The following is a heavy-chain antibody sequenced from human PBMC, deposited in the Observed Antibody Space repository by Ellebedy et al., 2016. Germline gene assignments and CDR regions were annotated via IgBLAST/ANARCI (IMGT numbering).Heavy chain of an antibody. CDR1: GVSISSGGYF. D-gene: IGHD5-18*01. Sequence: SETLSLXXTVSGVSISSGGYFWNWIRQHPGKGLEWIGHIYYSERSYDNPSLKSRVAISVDTSKNQFSLKLSSVTAADTAVYYCARRLWSNPENYFYGMDVWGQGTLVTVSS. V-gene: IGHV4-31*03. J-gene: IGHJ6*02. CDR3: ARRLWSNPENYFYGMDV. CDR2: IYYSERS.